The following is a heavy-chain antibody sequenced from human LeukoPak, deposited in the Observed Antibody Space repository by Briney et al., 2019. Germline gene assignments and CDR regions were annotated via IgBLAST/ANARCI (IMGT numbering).Heavy chain of an antibody. D-gene: IGHD2-8*01. Sequence: ASVKVSCKASGGTFSSYAISWVRQAPGQGLEWMGGIIPIFGTANYAQKFQGRVTITADGSTSTAYMELSSLRSEDTAVYYCARDSGYCTNGVCYRSSWFDPWGQGTLVTVSS. CDR3: ARDSGYCTNGVCYRSSWFDP. CDR2: IIPIFGTA. V-gene: IGHV1-69*13. J-gene: IGHJ5*02. CDR1: GGTFSSYA.